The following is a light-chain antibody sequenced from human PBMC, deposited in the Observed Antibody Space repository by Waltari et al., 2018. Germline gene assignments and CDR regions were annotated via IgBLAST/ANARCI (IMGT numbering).Light chain of an antibody. CDR2: RNT. Sequence: SPGLTQPPSVSVSPGQTAMITCSGSELTDKYIYWFQQKSGQAPFVVIRRNTGRPSGIPERFSASDSGTTGTLVISGVEAEDEADYYCQSADDSGNNVLFGGGTKLTVL. CDR1: ELTDKY. J-gene: IGLJ2*01. V-gene: IGLV3-25*03. CDR3: QSADDSGNNVL.